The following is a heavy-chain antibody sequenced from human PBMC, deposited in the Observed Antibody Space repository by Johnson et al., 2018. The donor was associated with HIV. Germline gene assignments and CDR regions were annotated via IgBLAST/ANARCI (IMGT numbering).Heavy chain of an antibody. D-gene: IGHD5-24*01. CDR3: ARDQFGTITTGGDGAFDI. V-gene: IGHV3-30*04. CDR2: IAYDLSNE. CDR1: AFTFRSYS. Sequence: QVQLVESGGGVVQPGRSLRLSCAASAFTFRSYSMHWVRQAPGKGLEWVAVIAYDLSNEFYADSVKGRFTISRDNSRNALYLQMNSLRAEDTAVFYCARDQFGTITTGGDGAFDIWGQGTMVTVSS. J-gene: IGHJ3*02.